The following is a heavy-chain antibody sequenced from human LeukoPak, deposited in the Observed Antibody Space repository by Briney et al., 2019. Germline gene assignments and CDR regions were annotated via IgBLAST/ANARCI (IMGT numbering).Heavy chain of an antibody. V-gene: IGHV3-23*01. Sequence: GGSLRLSCAASGFIFSNYAITWIRQAPGKGLEWVSEISGSGESTYYGDSVKGRFTISRDNSKNTLYLQMNSLRAGDTAIYYCGREHWDFDYWGQGTLVTVPS. CDR2: ISGSGEST. J-gene: IGHJ4*02. CDR3: GREHWDFDY. CDR1: GFIFSNYA. D-gene: IGHD7-27*01.